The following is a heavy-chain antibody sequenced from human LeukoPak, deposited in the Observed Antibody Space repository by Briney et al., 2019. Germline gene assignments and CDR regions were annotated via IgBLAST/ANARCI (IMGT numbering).Heavy chain of an antibody. D-gene: IGHD5-24*01. Sequence: PGGSLRLSCVGSRLTFSGFEMNWVRQAPGKGLEWVSYIKDDGSLKTYADSVKGRSTISRDNAKNSLYLQMNSLRVEDTAIYYCARRFRDWGQGTLVTVSS. CDR1: RLTFSGFE. CDR3: ARRFRD. J-gene: IGHJ4*02. CDR2: IKDDGSLK. V-gene: IGHV3-48*03.